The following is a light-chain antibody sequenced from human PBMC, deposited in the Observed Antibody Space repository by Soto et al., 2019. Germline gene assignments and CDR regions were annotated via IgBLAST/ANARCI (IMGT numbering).Light chain of an antibody. V-gene: IGLV2-23*02. CDR2: EVT. Sequence: QSALTQPASVPGSPGQSITISCTGTSRDIGSYNVVSWYQQHPGKPPKLMIYEVTKRPSGVSNRFSGYKSANTASLTISGLQPDDDADYYCCSFAGFSTYVFGTGTKLTVL. J-gene: IGLJ1*01. CDR1: SRDIGSYNV. CDR3: CSFAGFSTYV.